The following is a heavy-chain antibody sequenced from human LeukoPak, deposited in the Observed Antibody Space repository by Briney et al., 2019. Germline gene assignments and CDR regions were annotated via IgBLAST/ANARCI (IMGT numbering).Heavy chain of an antibody. CDR1: GGSISSHF. Sequence: SETLSLTCTVSGGSISSHFWSWIRQPPGKGLEWIGNIYNSGTTYYNPSLKSRVTISVDTSKNQFSLKLSSVTAADTAVYYCARHGWGGIAVAGYSPYFDYWGQGTLVTVSS. CDR2: IYNSGTT. D-gene: IGHD6-19*01. CDR3: ARHGWGGIAVAGYSPYFDY. V-gene: IGHV4-59*05. J-gene: IGHJ4*02.